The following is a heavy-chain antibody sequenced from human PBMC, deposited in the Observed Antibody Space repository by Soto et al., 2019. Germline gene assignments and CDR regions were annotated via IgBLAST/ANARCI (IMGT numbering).Heavy chain of an antibody. Sequence: QLQLRESGSGLLKPSQTLSLTCAVSGGSISSGTYSWSWIRQPPGKGLESIGYIYHIGASNYNPSLKSRVTMSVDVSKSQFSLNLTSVTAADTAVYFCARGGGTATAFDYWGQGILVTVSS. CDR1: GGSISSGTYS. V-gene: IGHV4-30-2*01. CDR2: IYHIGAS. D-gene: IGHD3-16*01. CDR3: ARGGGTATAFDY. J-gene: IGHJ4*02.